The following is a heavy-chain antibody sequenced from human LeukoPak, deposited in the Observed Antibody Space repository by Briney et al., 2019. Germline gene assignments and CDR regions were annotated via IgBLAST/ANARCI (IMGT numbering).Heavy chain of an antibody. CDR1: GGSISSSNW. V-gene: IGHV4-4*02. J-gene: IGHJ5*02. Sequence: SETLSLTCAVSGGSISSSNWWSWVRQPPGKGLEWIGEIYHSGSTNYNPSLKSRVTISADKSKNQFSLKLSSVTAADTAVYYCAKRSSSWLNWFDPWGQGTLVTVSS. D-gene: IGHD6-13*01. CDR2: IYHSGST. CDR3: AKRSSSWLNWFDP.